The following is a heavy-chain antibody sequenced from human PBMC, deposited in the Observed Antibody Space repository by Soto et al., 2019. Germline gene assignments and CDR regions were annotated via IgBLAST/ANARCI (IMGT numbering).Heavy chain of an antibody. CDR2: INHSGST. V-gene: IGHV4-34*01. CDR3: ARVPFFYISGWYRFDAFDI. Sequence: PSETLSLTCAVYGGSFSGYYWSWIRQPPGKGLEWIGEINHSGSTNYNPSLKSRVTISVDTSKNQFSLKLSSVTAADTAVYYCARVPFFYISGWYRFDAFDIWGQGTMVTVS. CDR1: GGSFSGYY. D-gene: IGHD6-19*01. J-gene: IGHJ3*02.